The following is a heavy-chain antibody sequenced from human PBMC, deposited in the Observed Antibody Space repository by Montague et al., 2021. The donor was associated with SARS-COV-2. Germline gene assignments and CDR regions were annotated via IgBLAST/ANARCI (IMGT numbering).Heavy chain of an antibody. D-gene: IGHD6-13*01. CDR1: GASISQAFW. V-gene: IGHV4-4*02. J-gene: IGHJ5*02. Sequence: SETLSLTCSVSGASISQAFWWSWVSQPPGKGLEWIAETHHTGGTNYNPSLAHRVTISLDYSNNQVSLMLSSVTAADTAMYYCASHHVWQQLITWGQGTLVSVSP. CDR2: THHTGGT. CDR3: ASHHVWQQLIT.